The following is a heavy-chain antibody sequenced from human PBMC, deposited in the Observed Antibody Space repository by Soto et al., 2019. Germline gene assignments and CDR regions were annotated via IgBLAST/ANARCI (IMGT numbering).Heavy chain of an antibody. V-gene: IGHV4-30-2*01. CDR3: AGENHYYDSSGQGY. CDR2: IYHSGST. CDR1: GGSISSGGSS. D-gene: IGHD3-22*01. J-gene: IGHJ4*02. Sequence: PSETLSLTCAVSGGSISSGGSSWSWIRQPPGKGLEWIGYIYHSGSTYYNPSLKSRVTISVDRSKNQFSLKLSSVTAADTAVYYCAGENHYYDSSGQGYWGQGTLVTVSS.